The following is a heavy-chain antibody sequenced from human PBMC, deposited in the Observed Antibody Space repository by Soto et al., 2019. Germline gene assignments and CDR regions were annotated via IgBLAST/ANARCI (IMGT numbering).Heavy chain of an antibody. CDR2: IRSKPYGGTS. CDR1: GFTFVAYA. V-gene: IGHV3-49*03. CDR3: TRDTYLGEAFDI. Sequence: GGSLRLSCTASGFTFVAYAMSWFRQAPGKGLEWIGFIRSKPYGGTSDYAASVKGRFTISRDDSKSIAYLQMNSLKTEDTAVYYCTRDTYLGEAFDIWGQGTMVTVSS. J-gene: IGHJ3*02.